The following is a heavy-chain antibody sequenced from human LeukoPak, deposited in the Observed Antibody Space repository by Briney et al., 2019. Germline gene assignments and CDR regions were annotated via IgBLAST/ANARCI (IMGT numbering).Heavy chain of an antibody. Sequence: GGSLRLSCAASGLTVNWNYMVWVRQAPGKGLEWVSGIYVGGGTKYADSVKGRFTISTDTSRNTLSLQMNILRAEDTAVYYCARGNPAAAGEHLDHWGQGTLVTVSS. CDR2: IYVGGGT. V-gene: IGHV3-66*01. J-gene: IGHJ4*02. CDR3: ARGNPAAAGEHLDH. CDR1: GLTVNWNY. D-gene: IGHD6-13*01.